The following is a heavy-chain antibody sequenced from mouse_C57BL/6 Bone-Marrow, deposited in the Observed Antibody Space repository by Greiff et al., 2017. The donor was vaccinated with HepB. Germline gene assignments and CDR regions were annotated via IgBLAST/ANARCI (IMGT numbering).Heavy chain of an antibody. CDR3: TTRRYGTPYAMDD. Sequence: VQLQQSGAELVRPGASVKLSCTASGFNIKDDYMHWVKQRPEQGLEWIGWIDPENGDTEYASKFQGKATITADTSSNTAYLQLSSLTSEDPAVYYCTTRRYGTPYAMDDWGQGTSVTVSS. V-gene: IGHV14-4*01. CDR2: IDPENGDT. CDR1: GFNIKDDY. D-gene: IGHD2-1*01. J-gene: IGHJ4*01.